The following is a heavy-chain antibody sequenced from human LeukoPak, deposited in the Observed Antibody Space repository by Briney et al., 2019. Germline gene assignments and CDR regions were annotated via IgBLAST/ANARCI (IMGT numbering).Heavy chain of an antibody. CDR3: AKSPIAAAGTRYFQH. CDR1: GFTFSSSA. J-gene: IGHJ1*01. D-gene: IGHD6-13*01. Sequence: GGSLRLSCAASGFTFSSSAMSWVRQAPGKGLEWVSAISGSGGTTYYADSAKGRFTISRDNSKSTLYLQLNSLRAEDTALYYCAKSPIAAAGTRYFQHWGQGTLVTVSS. V-gene: IGHV3-23*01. CDR2: ISGSGGTT.